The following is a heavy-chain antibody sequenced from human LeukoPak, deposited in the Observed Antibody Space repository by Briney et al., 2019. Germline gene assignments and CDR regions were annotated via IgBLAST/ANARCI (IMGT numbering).Heavy chain of an antibody. CDR1: GYTFTSYY. Sequence: ASVKVSCTASGYTFTSYYMHWVRQAPGQGLEWMRIINPSGGSTSYAQKFQGRVTMTRDTSTSTVYMELSSLRSEDTAVYYCARLSSGYYSRFDYWGQGTLVTVSS. J-gene: IGHJ4*02. CDR2: INPSGGST. D-gene: IGHD3-22*01. V-gene: IGHV1-46*01. CDR3: ARLSSGYYSRFDY.